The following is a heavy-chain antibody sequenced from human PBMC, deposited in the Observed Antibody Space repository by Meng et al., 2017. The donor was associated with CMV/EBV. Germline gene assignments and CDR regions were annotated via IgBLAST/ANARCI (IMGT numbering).Heavy chain of an antibody. CDR3: ARGTIFDP. J-gene: IGHJ5*02. Sequence: ESLKISCTVSGGSISSYYWSWIRQPPGKGLEWIGYIYYSGSTNYNPSLKSRVTISVDTSKHQFSLKLSSVTAADTAVYYCARGTIFDPWGQGTLVTVSS. D-gene: IGHD3-3*01. CDR2: IYYSGST. CDR1: GGSISSYY. V-gene: IGHV4-59*01.